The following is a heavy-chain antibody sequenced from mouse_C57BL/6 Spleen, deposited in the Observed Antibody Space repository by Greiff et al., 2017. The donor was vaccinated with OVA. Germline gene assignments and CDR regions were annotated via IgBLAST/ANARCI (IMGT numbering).Heavy chain of an antibody. J-gene: IGHJ1*03. V-gene: IGHV7-3*01. CDR2: IRNKANGYTT. CDR3: ARWNNYWYFDV. Sequence: EVQLVESGGGLVQPGGSLSLSCAASGFTFTDYYMSWVRQPPGKALEWLGFIRNKANGYTTEYSASVKGRFTISRDNSQSILYLQMNALRAEDSATYYCARWNNYWYFDVWGTGTTVTVSS. CDR1: GFTFTDYY. D-gene: IGHD5-2*01.